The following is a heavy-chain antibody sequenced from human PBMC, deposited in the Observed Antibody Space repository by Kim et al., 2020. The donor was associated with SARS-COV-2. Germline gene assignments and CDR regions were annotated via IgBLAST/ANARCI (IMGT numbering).Heavy chain of an antibody. CDR2: IQGSGGGT. J-gene: IGHJ5*02. CDR1: GFTFVSDS. Sequence: GGSLRLSCAASGFTFVSDSMSWVRQAPGKGLEWVSDIQGSGGGTPDAYSVKVRVSISISNAKNTLNLYMSILRAENNAVCYCSRTTRSIVEAPWGQ. D-gene: IGHD2-15*01. V-gene: IGHV3-23*01. CDR3: SRTTRSIVEAP.